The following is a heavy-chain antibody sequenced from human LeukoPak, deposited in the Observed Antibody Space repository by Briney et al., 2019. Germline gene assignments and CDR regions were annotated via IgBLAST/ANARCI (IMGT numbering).Heavy chain of an antibody. CDR1: GGTFSSYA. CDR2: IIPIFGTA. J-gene: IGHJ4*02. V-gene: IGHV1-69*05. Sequence: GASVKVSCKASGGTFSSYAISWVRQAPGQGLEWMGGIIPIFGTANYAQKLQGRVTMTTDTSTSTAYMELRSLRSDDTAVYYCARDRTPLGYCSSTSCLFFDYWGQGTLVTVSS. D-gene: IGHD2-2*01. CDR3: ARDRTPLGYCSSTSCLFFDY.